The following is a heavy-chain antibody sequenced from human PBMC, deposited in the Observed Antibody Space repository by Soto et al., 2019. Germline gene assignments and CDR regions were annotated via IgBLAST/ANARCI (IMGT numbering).Heavy chain of an antibody. CDR2: ISYDGSNK. CDR3: AKGSRSGSYYYYYGMDV. V-gene: IGHV3-30*18. D-gene: IGHD1-26*01. CDR1: GFTFSSYG. Sequence: GGSLRLSCAASGFTFSSYGMHWVRQAPGKGLEWVAVISYDGSNKYYADSVKGRFTISRDNSKNTLYLQMNSLRAEDTAVYYCAKGSRSGSYYYYYGMDVWGQGTTVTVSS. J-gene: IGHJ6*02.